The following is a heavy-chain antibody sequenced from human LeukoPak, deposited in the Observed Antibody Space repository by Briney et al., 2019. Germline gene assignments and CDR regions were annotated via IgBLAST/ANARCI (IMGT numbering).Heavy chain of an antibody. CDR3: ARNQRRLDY. CDR2: IKQDGSEK. J-gene: IGHJ4*02. Sequence: GGSLRLSCAASGFTFSNYWMTWVRQAPGKGLELVANIKQDGSEKYYVDSVKGRFTISRDNAKNSLYLQMNSLRAEDTGVYYCARNQRRLDYWGQGTLVTVSS. CDR1: GFTFSNYW. V-gene: IGHV3-7*01. D-gene: IGHD1-14*01.